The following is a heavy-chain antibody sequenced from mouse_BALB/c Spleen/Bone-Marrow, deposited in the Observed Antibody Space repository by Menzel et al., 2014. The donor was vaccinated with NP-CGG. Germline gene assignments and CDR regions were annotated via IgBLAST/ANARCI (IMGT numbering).Heavy chain of an antibody. J-gene: IGHJ3*01. D-gene: IGHD3-3*01. CDR1: GFTFSSYT. V-gene: IGHV5-12-2*01. CDR3: ARRAGAY. Sequence: EVQLQQSGGGLVQPGGSLKLSCAASGFTFSSYTMSWVRQTPEKRLEWVAYISNGGSSTYYPDTVKGRFTISRDNAKNTLYLQMSSLKSEDTAMYYCARRAGAYWGQGTLVTVSA. CDR2: ISNGGSST.